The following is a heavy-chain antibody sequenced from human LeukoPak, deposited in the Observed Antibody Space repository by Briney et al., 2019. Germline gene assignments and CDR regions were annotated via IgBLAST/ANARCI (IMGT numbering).Heavy chain of an antibody. J-gene: IGHJ4*02. CDR3: ARDWASYHYFDY. V-gene: IGHV3-21*01. Sequence: GGSLRLSCAASGFTFSSYNINWVRQAPGKGLEWVSSISSSSSYIYYADSVKGRFTISRDNAKNSLYLQMNSLRAEDTAVYYCARDWASYHYFDYWGQGTLVTVSS. CDR1: GFTFSSYN. D-gene: IGHD3-16*01. CDR2: ISSSSSYI.